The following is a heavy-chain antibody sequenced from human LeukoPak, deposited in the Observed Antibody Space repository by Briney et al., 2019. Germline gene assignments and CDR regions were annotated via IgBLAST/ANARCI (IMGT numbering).Heavy chain of an antibody. CDR1: GGSISSYY. CDR3: ARQGRVRDGYYFDY. CDR2: IYYSGST. D-gene: IGHD3-3*01. J-gene: IGHJ4*02. V-gene: IGHV4-59*08. Sequence: SETLSLTCTVSGGSISSYYWSWIRQPPGKGLEWIGYIYYSGSTNYNPSLKSRVTISVDTSKNQFSLKLSSVTAADTAVYYCARQGRVRDGYYFDYWGQGTLATVSS.